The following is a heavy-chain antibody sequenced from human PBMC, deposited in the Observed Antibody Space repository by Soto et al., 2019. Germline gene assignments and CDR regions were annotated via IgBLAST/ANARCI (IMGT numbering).Heavy chain of an antibody. CDR3: AHRFHYCSGRTCAYYFDY. V-gene: IGHV2-5*02. CDR1: GFSLSTSGVG. CDR2: IYWDDDK. J-gene: IGHJ4*02. D-gene: IGHD2-15*01. Sequence: QITLKESGPTLVKPTQTLTLTCTFSGFSLSTSGVGVGWIRQPPGKALEWLGLIYWDDDKSYSPSLKTRLTIIKNTSKSQVVLTMPNMDPVDTATYYCAHRFHYCSGRTCAYYFDYWGQGTLVTVSS.